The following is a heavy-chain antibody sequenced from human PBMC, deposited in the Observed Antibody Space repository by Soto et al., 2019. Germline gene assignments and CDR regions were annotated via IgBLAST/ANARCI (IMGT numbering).Heavy chain of an antibody. J-gene: IGHJ6*02. CDR1: GFTFDDYT. Sequence: PGGSLRLSCAASGFTFDDYTMHWVRQAPGKGLEWVSLISWDGGSTYYADSVKGRFTISRDNSKNSLYLQMNSLRTEDTALYYCAKDLGLRYRTAYQDDFWSGHYGMDVWGQGTTVTVSS. D-gene: IGHD3-3*01. V-gene: IGHV3-43*01. CDR3: AKDLGLRYRTAYQDDFWSGHYGMDV. CDR2: ISWDGGST.